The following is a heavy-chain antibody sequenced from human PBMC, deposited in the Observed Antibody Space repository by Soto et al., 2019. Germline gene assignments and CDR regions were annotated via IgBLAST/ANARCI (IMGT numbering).Heavy chain of an antibody. Sequence: QVQLVQSGAEVKKPGASVKVSCKASGYTFTSYGISWVRQAPGQGLEWMGWISAYNGNTNYAQKLQGRVHMTTAKSTRTAYMELRSLRSDDTAVYYCARDRRRRARAAAGNYYFDYWGQVTLVTVST. CDR1: GYTFTSYG. CDR2: ISAYNGNT. D-gene: IGHD6-13*01. CDR3: ARDRRRRARAAAGNYYFDY. V-gene: IGHV1-18*01. J-gene: IGHJ4*02.